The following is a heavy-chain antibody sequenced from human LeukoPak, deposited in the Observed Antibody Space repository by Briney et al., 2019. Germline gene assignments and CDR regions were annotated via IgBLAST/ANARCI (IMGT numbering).Heavy chain of an antibody. CDR3: ARGQMVYATFYYYYYMDV. D-gene: IGHD2-8*01. J-gene: IGHJ6*03. V-gene: IGHV4-34*01. Sequence: SETLSLTCAVYGGSFSGYYWSWIRQPPGKGLEWIGEINHSGSTNYNPSLKSRVTISVDTSKNQFSLKLSSVTAADTAVYYCARGQMVYATFYYYYYMDVWGKGTTVTVSS. CDR1: GGSFSGYY. CDR2: INHSGST.